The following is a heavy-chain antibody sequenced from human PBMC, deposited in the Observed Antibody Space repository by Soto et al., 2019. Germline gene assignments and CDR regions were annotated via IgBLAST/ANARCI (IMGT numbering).Heavy chain of an antibody. V-gene: IGHV3-30*18. CDR2: ISYDGSNK. Sequence: GGSLRLSCAASGFTFSSYGMHWVRQAPGKGLEWVAVISYDGSNKYYADSVKGRFTISRDNSKNTLYLQMNSLRAEDTAVYYCAKGPSAIAAETPDFDYLGQGTLVTVSS. J-gene: IGHJ4*02. CDR3: AKGPSAIAAETPDFDY. CDR1: GFTFSSYG. D-gene: IGHD6-13*01.